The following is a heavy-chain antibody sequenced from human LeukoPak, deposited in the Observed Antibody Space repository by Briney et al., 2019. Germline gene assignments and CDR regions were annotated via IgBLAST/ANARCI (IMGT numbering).Heavy chain of an antibody. CDR1: GFTFSSYA. J-gene: IGHJ6*03. D-gene: IGHD2-21*02. CDR3: ARDGAATALFDYYYYMDV. Sequence: PGGSLRLSCAASGFTFSSYAMHWVRQAPGKGLEWVAVISYDGSNKYYADSVKGRFTISRDNSKNTLYLQMNSLRAEDTAVYYCARDGAATALFDYYYYMDVWGKGTTVTVSS. V-gene: IGHV3-30*04. CDR2: ISYDGSNK.